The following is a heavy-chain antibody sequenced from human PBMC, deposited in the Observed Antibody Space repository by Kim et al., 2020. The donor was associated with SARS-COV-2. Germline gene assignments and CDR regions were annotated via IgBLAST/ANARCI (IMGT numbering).Heavy chain of an antibody. J-gene: IGHJ4*02. Sequence: GGSLRLSCAASGFTFSSYGMHWVRQAPGKGLEWVAVIWYDGSNKYYADSVKGRFTISRDNSKNTLYLQMNSLRAEDTAVYYCARGGRYCSGGSCSQQEYWGQGTLVTVSS. D-gene: IGHD2-15*01. CDR3: ARGGRYCSGGSCSQQEY. CDR1: GFTFSSYG. CDR2: IWYDGSNK. V-gene: IGHV3-33*01.